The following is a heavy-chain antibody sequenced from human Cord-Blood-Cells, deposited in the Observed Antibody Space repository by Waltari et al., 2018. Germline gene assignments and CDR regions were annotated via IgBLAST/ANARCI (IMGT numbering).Heavy chain of an antibody. CDR1: GFTFSSYW. CDR2: IKQDGSEK. V-gene: IGHV3-7*01. CDR3: ARDGSYGAFDI. Sequence: EVQLVESGGGLVQPGGSLRLSCAASGFTFSSYWMSWVRQVPGKGLEWVANIKQDGSEKYYVDSVKGRFTISRDNAKNSLYLQMNSLRAEDTAVYYCARDGSYGAFDIWGQGTMVTVSS. D-gene: IGHD1-26*01. J-gene: IGHJ3*02.